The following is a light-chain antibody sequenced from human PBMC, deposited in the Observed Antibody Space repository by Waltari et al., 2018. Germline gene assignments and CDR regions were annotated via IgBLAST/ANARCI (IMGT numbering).Light chain of an antibody. CDR3: HQYDRSPWT. Sequence: EIVLTQSPAPLSLSPGARATLSCRASQSIGNNYLAWYQQKPGQAPRLLIYAASIRATGIPDRFSGSGSGTDFTLTISRLEPEDFAVFYCHQYDRSPWTFGQGTKVEF. V-gene: IGKV3-20*01. J-gene: IGKJ1*01. CDR1: QSIGNNY. CDR2: AAS.